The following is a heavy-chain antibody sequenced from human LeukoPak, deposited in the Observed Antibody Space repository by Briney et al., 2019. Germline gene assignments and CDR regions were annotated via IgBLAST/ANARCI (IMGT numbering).Heavy chain of an antibody. CDR1: GGSFSGYY. J-gene: IGHJ6*02. CDR2: INHSGST. CDR3: ASLRRGSAYYGMDV. V-gene: IGHV4-34*01. Sequence: SETLSLTCAVYGGSFSGYYWSWIRQPPGKGLEWIGEINHSGSTNYNPSLKSRFTISVDTSKNKFSLKLSSVTAADTAVYYCASLRRGSAYYGMDVWGQGTTVTVSS.